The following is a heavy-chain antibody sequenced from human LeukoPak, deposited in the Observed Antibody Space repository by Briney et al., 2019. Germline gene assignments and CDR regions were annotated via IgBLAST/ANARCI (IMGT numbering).Heavy chain of an antibody. V-gene: IGHV3-23*01. Sequence: GGSLRLSCAASGFTFSSYAMSWVRQAPGKGLEWVSVISGSGGSTYYADSVKGRFTISRDNSKNTLYLQMNSLRAEDTAVYYCAKTTGYSSSWYYFDYWGQGTLVTVSS. CDR2: ISGSGGST. CDR1: GFTFSSYA. D-gene: IGHD6-13*01. CDR3: AKTTGYSSSWYYFDY. J-gene: IGHJ4*02.